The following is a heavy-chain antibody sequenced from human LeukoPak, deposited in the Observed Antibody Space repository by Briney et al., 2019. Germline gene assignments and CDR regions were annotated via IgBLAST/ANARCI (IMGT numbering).Heavy chain of an antibody. J-gene: IGHJ4*02. CDR3: AKIKSSGWYYFDY. CDR1: GFTFSSYA. V-gene: IGHV3-23*01. D-gene: IGHD6-19*01. Sequence: PGGSLRLSCAASGFTFSSYAMSWVRQAPGKGLEWVSAISGSGGSTYYADSVKGRFTISRDNSKNTLYLQMNSQRAEDTAVYYCAKIKSSGWYYFDYWGQGTLVTVSS. CDR2: ISGSGGST.